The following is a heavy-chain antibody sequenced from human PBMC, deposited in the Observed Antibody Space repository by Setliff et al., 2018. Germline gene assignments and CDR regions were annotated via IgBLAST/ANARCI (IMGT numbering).Heavy chain of an antibody. CDR3: ARDRGGGLFDY. V-gene: IGHV3-21*01. D-gene: IGHD3-16*01. Sequence: GGSLRLSCVASGLPFSNSNMNWVRQAPGEGLEWVSSISSISNYIYYADSVKGRFTISRDNAKNSLFLQMNSLRAEDTAMYFCARDRGGGLFDYWGQGTLVTVSS. CDR2: ISSISNYI. CDR1: GLPFSNSN. J-gene: IGHJ4*02.